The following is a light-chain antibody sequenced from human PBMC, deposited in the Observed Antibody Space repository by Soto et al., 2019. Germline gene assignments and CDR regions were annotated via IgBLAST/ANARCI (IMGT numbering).Light chain of an antibody. Sequence: EIVLTQSPATLSLSPGARANLSCRASQSVSSYLAWYQQKPGEAPRLLIYDASNRATGIPARFSGSGSGTDFTLTIPRLEHEDFAVYYCQQYKTFGQGTKVDI. V-gene: IGKV3-11*01. J-gene: IGKJ1*01. CDR1: QSVSSY. CDR2: DAS. CDR3: QQYKT.